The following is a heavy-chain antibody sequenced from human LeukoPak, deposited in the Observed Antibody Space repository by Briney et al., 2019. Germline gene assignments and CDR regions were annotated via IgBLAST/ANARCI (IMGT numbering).Heavy chain of an antibody. CDR3: AKAGQRSYAEAFDS. J-gene: IGHJ4*02. CDR2: IWHDGLNN. D-gene: IGHD3-16*01. Sequence: PGGSLRLSCAASGSRPNNYARHWVRQAPGKGLEWGAVIWHDGLNNFYADFLKGRFTISRDFSKDTVYLQMSGLTVEDTAVYYCAKAGQRSYAEAFDSWGQGTLVTVSS. CDR1: GSRPNNYA. V-gene: IGHV3-33*06.